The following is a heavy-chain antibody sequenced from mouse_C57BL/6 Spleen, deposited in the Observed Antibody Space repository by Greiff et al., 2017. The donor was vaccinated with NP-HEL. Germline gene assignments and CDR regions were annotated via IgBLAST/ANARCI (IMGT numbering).Heavy chain of an antibody. CDR3: ARDGYYGSRAFAY. D-gene: IGHD1-1*01. Sequence: EVQVVESGPGLVKPSQSLSLTCSVTGYSITSGYYWNWIRQFPGNKLEWMGYISYDGSNNYNPSLKNRISITRDPSKNQFFLKLNSVTTEDTATYYCARDGYYGSRAFAYWGQGTLVTVSA. J-gene: IGHJ3*01. CDR1: GYSITSGYY. V-gene: IGHV3-6*01. CDR2: ISYDGSN.